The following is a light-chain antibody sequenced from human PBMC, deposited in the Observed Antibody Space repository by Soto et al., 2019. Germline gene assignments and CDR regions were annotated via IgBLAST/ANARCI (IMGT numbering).Light chain of an antibody. J-gene: IGKJ1*01. CDR3: QQSYSTPT. Sequence: DIQLTQSPSFLSASVGDRVTITCRASQGISSYLAWYQQKPGKAPKLLIYAASTLQSGVPSRFSGSGSGTEFTLTISSLQPEDFATYYCQQSYSTPTFGQGTKVDIK. CDR2: AAS. CDR1: QGISSY. V-gene: IGKV1-9*01.